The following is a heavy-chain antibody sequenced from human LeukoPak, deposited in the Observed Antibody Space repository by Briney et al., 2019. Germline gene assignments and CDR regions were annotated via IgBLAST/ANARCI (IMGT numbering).Heavy chain of an antibody. CDR1: AGSINSDDSY. Sequence: SETLSLTCTVSAGSINSDDSYWSWIRQPAGKGLEWIGRIYSPGTNYNYNPSLKSRVTISIDTSKNQFSLKLTSVTAEDTAVYYCARGIGTSYESSRDAFDIWGQGTMVTVSS. J-gene: IGHJ3*02. D-gene: IGHD3-22*01. CDR3: ARGIGTSYESSRDAFDI. V-gene: IGHV4-61*02. CDR2: IYSPGTN.